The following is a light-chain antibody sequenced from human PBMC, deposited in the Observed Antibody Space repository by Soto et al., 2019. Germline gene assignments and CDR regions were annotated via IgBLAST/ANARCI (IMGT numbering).Light chain of an antibody. V-gene: IGKV3-15*01. CDR2: GAS. Sequence: IVMTQSPDTLSVSPGKRATLCCRASQSVSSTVAWYQQRPGQAPRLLIYGASTRATGIPARFSGSGSETAFTLTISSLQPDDFATYYCQPYNYWTFGQGTKVDIK. CDR1: QSVSST. CDR3: QPYNYWT. J-gene: IGKJ1*01.